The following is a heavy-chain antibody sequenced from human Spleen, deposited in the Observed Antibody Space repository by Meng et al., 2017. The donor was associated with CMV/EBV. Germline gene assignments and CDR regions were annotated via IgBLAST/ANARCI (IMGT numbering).Heavy chain of an antibody. CDR3: ARDRGSSPFYFYGMDV. D-gene: IGHD3-10*01. CDR2: TYYSGNT. J-gene: IGHJ6*02. Sequence: GSLRLSCTVSGASISNYYWSWIRQPPGKGLEWIGSTYYSGNTYYNPSLKSRVTISLDTSKNQFSLKLTSVTAADTAVYYCARDRGSSPFYFYGMDVWGQGTTVTVSS. CDR1: GASISNYY. V-gene: IGHV4-59*12.